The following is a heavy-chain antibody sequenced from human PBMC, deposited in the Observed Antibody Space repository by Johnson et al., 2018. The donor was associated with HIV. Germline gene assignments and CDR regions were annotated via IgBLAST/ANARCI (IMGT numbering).Heavy chain of an antibody. D-gene: IGHD1-26*01. CDR2: ISGSGGST. V-gene: IGHV3-23*04. Sequence: VQLVESGGGLVQPGRSLRLSCVASGVSVSDNYMSWVRQAPGKGLEWVSAISGSGGSTYYADSVKGRFTISRDNSKNTLYLQMNSLRAEDTAVYYCAKRQPLVGASFWGQGTMVTFSS. CDR1: GVSVSDNY. CDR3: AKRQPLVGASF. J-gene: IGHJ3*01.